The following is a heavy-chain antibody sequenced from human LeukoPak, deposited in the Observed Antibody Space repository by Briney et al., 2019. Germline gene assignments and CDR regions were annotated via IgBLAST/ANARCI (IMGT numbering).Heavy chain of an antibody. CDR2: INTNTGNP. CDR1: GYTFTSYA. CDR3: AREAPLFFWSGYSFFDY. V-gene: IGHV7-4-1*02. J-gene: IGHJ4*02. D-gene: IGHD3-3*01. Sequence: ASVKVSCKASGYTFTSYAMNWVRQAPGQGLEWMGWINTNTGNPTYAQSFTGRFVFSLDTSVSTAYLQISSLKAEDTAVYYCAREAPLFFWSGYSFFDYWGQGTLVTVSS.